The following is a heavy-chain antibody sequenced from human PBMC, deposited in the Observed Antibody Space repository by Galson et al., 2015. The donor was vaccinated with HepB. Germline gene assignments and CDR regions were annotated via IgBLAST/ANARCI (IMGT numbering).Heavy chain of an antibody. D-gene: IGHD4-23*01. V-gene: IGHV3-23*01. CDR1: GFTFSSYA. Sequence: SLRLSCAASGFTFSSYAMSWVRQAPGKGLEWVSAISGSGGSTYYADSVKGRFTISRDNSKNTLYLQMNSLRAEDTAVYYCAKDHRRGGNSAEYFQHWGQGTLVTVSS. J-gene: IGHJ1*01. CDR3: AKDHRRGGNSAEYFQH. CDR2: ISGSGGST.